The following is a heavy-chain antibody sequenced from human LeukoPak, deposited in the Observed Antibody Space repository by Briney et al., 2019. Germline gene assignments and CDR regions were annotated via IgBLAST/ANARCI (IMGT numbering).Heavy chain of an antibody. CDR2: SNAGNGNT. J-gene: IGHJ6*04. V-gene: IGHV1-3*01. CDR3: AREKPYGSGSYYIREYYGMDV. Sequence: ASVQVSCKASVYTFPSYAMHWVRQAPAKRLEWMGWSNAGNGNTKYPQKSQGRVTITRDTSASTAYMELSSLRSEDTAVYYCAREKPYGSGSYYIREYYGMDVWGKGTTVTVSS. CDR1: VYTFPSYA. D-gene: IGHD3-10*01.